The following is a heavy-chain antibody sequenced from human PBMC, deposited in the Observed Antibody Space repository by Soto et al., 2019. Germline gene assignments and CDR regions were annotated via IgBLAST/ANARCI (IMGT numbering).Heavy chain of an antibody. CDR3: ARAWRRQQLEKGVVYNCLEP. Sequence: RSLTCAVYRGSFSFYYWNFICQPPGKGLALIGEINHSGSTNYNPSLKSRVTISVDTSKNQFSLKLSYVTAADTAVYYCARAWRRQQLEKGVVYNCLEPRGKGNLVNVSS. V-gene: IGHV4-34*01. CDR2: INHSGST. D-gene: IGHD6-13*01. J-gene: IGHJ5*02. CDR1: RGSFSFYY.